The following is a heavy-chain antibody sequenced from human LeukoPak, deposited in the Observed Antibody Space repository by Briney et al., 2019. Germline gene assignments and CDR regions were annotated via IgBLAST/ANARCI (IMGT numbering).Heavy chain of an antibody. CDR2: ISGSGTDT. Sequence: GGSLRLSCATSGFSFTTYAMRWVRQAPGKGLDWVSVISGSGTDTYYSDSVKGRFAIFRDDSKNTLYLHINSLRADDTAVYYCATYRRGPSYYFDYWGQGILVTVSS. V-gene: IGHV3-23*01. CDR1: GFSFTTYA. CDR3: ATYRRGPSYYFDY. D-gene: IGHD3-16*02. J-gene: IGHJ4*02.